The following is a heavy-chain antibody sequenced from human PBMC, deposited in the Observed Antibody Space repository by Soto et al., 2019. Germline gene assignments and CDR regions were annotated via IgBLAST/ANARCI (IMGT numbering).Heavy chain of an antibody. CDR1: GGSISSSSYY. CDR2: IYYSGST. Sequence: PSETLSLTCTVSGGSISSSSYYWGWIRQPLGKGLEWIGSIYYSGSTYYNPSLKSRVTISVDTSKNQFSLKLSSVTAADTAVYYCARSYYDIFTGTDDYWGQGTLVTVSS. J-gene: IGHJ4*02. V-gene: IGHV4-39*01. D-gene: IGHD3-9*01. CDR3: ARSYYDIFTGTDDY.